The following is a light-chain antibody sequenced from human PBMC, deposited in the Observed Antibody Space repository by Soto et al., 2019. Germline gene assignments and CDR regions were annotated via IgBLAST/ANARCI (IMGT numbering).Light chain of an antibody. Sequence: EIVLTQSPGTLSLSPGERATLSCRASQSVSSSYLAWYQQKPGQAPRPLIYGASSRATGIPDRFSGSGSGPDLTLTISRLEPEDFAVYYCQQYGSSPYTFRQGTKLEIK. CDR1: QSVSSSY. CDR3: QQYGSSPYT. V-gene: IGKV3-20*01. CDR2: GAS. J-gene: IGKJ2*01.